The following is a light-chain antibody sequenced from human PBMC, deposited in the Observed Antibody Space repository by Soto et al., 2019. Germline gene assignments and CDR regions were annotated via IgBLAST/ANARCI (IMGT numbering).Light chain of an antibody. Sequence: DIKMTQSLASLSASIGDRVTITCRASRTISIFLNWYQQKPGKAPKLLIYGASTLQGGVPSRFSGSGSGTDFTLTISRLQPEDFATYYCQRSYGSPPWTFGQGTGGYQ. J-gene: IGKJ1*01. CDR3: QRSYGSPPWT. V-gene: IGKV1-39*01. CDR2: GAS. CDR1: RTISIF.